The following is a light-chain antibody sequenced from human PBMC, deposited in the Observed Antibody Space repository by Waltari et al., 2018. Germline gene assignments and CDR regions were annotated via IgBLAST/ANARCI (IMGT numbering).Light chain of an antibody. J-gene: IGLJ3*02. CDR1: SSSIGSNF. CDR3: AAWDHSLSTWV. Sequence: QSVLTQPPSASGTPGQRVSISCSGSSSSIGSNFVYWYQQLPGTAPKLRIYRNEQRPSGVPDRFSGAKSGTSASLAISGLRSEDEADYSCAAWDHSLSTWVFGGGTRLTVL. CDR2: RNE. V-gene: IGLV1-47*01.